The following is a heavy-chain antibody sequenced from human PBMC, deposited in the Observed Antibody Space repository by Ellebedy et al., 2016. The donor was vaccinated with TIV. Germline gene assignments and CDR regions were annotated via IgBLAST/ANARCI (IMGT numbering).Heavy chain of an antibody. CDR3: ARVTTLATGTGYYFDY. V-gene: IGHV3-7*03. CDR2: IKQDGSDK. Sequence: GESLKISCVDSGLTFSRYWMSWVRQTPGRGLEWVANIKQDGSDKNYVDSVKGRFTISRDNAKNSLYLQMNSLSADDTAVYYCARVTTLATGTGYYFDYWGQGTLVTVSS. D-gene: IGHD4-17*01. J-gene: IGHJ4*02. CDR1: GLTFSRYW.